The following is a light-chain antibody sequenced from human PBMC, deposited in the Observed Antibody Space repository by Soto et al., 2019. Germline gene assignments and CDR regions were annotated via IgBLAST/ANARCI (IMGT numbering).Light chain of an antibody. CDR1: SSNIGNNY. V-gene: IGLV1-51*01. Sequence: QSVLTQPPSVSAAPGQRVTISCSGSSSNIGNNYVSWYQQLPGTAPKLLIYENNKRPSGIPERFSGSKSGTSATLGITGLQTGDEADYYCRSWDSSLSAYVVFGGGTKVTVL. J-gene: IGLJ2*01. CDR3: RSWDSSLSAYVV. CDR2: ENN.